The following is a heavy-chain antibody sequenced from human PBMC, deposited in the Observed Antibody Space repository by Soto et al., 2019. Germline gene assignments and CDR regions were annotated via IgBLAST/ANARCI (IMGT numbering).Heavy chain of an antibody. CDR3: ARDWVWFGAHPIDY. V-gene: IGHV3-30*03. D-gene: IGHD3-10*01. CDR1: GFTFSNYG. Sequence: QVQLVESGGGVVQPGGSQRLSCAASGFTFSNYGMHWVRQAPGKGLEWVAVISYDGSNKYYADSVKGRFTISRDNSKNTLYLQMNSLTTEDTAVYYCARDWVWFGAHPIDYWGQGTLVTVSS. CDR2: ISYDGSNK. J-gene: IGHJ4*02.